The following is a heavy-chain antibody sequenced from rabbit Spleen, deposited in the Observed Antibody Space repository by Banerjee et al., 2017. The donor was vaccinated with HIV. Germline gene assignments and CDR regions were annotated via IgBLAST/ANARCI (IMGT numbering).Heavy chain of an antibody. D-gene: IGHD8-1*01. CDR3: ARDTGSSFSSYGMDL. Sequence: QEQLEESGGDLVKPEGSLTLTCTASGFSFSGSDFMCWVRQAPGKGLEWIACIYTGSSVNTYYATWAKGRFTISKTSSTTVTLQMTSLTVADTATYFCARDTGSSFSSYGMDLWGPGTLVTVS. J-gene: IGHJ6*01. V-gene: IGHV1S45*01. CDR1: GFSFSGSDF. CDR2: IYTGSSVNT.